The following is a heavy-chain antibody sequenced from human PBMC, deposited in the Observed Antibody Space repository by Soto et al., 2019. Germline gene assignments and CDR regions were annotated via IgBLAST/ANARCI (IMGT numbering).Heavy chain of an antibody. CDR2: CGGGGST. Sequence: EVQLLESGGTLVQPGGSLRLSCAASGFIFSNYAMTWVRQAPGKGLEWVSYCGGGGSTYYADTVKGRFTCSRDTSKNTPQPQMHSLRAEDTAVYLCAKFRGQYQHTYYIDAWGKGTTVTVSS. J-gene: IGHJ6*03. V-gene: IGHV3-23*01. CDR1: GFIFSNYA. CDR3: AKFRGQYQHTYYIDA. D-gene: IGHD2-2*01.